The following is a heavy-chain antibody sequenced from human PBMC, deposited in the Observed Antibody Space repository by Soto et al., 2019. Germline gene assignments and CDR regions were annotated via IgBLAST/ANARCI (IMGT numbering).Heavy chain of an antibody. CDR1: GFSFSTYG. CDR3: ARDGGGYDEYFQH. D-gene: IGHD5-12*01. CDR2: MSTSGAII. V-gene: IGHV3-48*01. Sequence: EVQLVESGGGLVQPGGSLRLSCEASGFSFSTYGMTWFRQAPGKGLEWVSYMSTSGAIIYYADSVKGRFTISRDNAQNSLFLHMSSLRGDDTAVSYCARDGGGYDEYFQHWGQGTLVTVSS. J-gene: IGHJ1*01.